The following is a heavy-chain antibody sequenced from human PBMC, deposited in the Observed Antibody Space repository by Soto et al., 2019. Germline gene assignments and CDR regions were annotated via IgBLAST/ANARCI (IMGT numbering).Heavy chain of an antibody. CDR1: GYNFRNYW. CDR2: IDPSDSYT. Sequence: EVQLVQSGAEVKKPGESLRISCKGSGYNFRNYWISWVRQMPGKGLEWMGRIDPSDSYTNYSPSFQGHVTISADRSISTAYLQWSSLKASDTAMYYCARHGLPSGNPHNWLDPWGQGTLVSVSS. CDR3: ARHGLPSGNPHNWLDP. J-gene: IGHJ5*02. D-gene: IGHD2-15*01. V-gene: IGHV5-10-1*03.